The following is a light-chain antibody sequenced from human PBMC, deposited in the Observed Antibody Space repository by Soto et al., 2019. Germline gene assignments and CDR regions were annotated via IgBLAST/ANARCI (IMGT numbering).Light chain of an antibody. CDR2: GAS. J-gene: IGKJ4*01. CDR1: QSVSSSCY. CDR3: NQYGRQIT. V-gene: IGKV3-20*01. Sequence: EIVLTQSPATLSLSPGERATLSCRASQSVSSSCYLARYQPNPAQAPSLLVSGASSRATATPARFSGSGSVTDITLSIRRLELEVFALYYCNQYGRQITFGVGTKVEIK.